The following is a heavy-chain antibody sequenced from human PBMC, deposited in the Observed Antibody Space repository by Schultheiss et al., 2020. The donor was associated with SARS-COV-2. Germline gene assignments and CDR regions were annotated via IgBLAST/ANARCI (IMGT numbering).Heavy chain of an antibody. J-gene: IGHJ4*02. D-gene: IGHD6-6*01. CDR1: GFTFSSYG. V-gene: IGHV3-48*01. CDR3: ARDRIAARYPYYFDY. CDR2: ISGSGGST. Sequence: GGSLRLSCAASGFTFSSYGMHWVRQAPGKGLEWVSVISGSGGSTYYADSVKGRFTISRDNAKNSLYLQMNSLRAEDTAVYYCARDRIAARYPYYFDYWGQWTLGTVSA.